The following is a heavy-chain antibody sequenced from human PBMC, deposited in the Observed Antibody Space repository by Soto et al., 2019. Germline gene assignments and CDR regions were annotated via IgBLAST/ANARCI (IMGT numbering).Heavy chain of an antibody. V-gene: IGHV5-51*01. Sequence: PGESLKISCKGSGYNFTTFWIGWVRQVPGKGLEWMGIIYPGDSETKYSPDFEGQVTISADRSTNTAYLQWRSLRASDTAMYYCARLGFPGAIYFDSWGLGTLFTVSS. CDR2: IYPGDSET. J-gene: IGHJ4*02. CDR3: ARLGFPGAIYFDS. CDR1: GYNFTTFW.